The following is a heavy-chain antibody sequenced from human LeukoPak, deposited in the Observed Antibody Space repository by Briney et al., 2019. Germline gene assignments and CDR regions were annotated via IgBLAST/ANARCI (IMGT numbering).Heavy chain of an antibody. V-gene: IGHV4-59*08. CDR3: ARAAGEYYDFWSGPNWFDP. CDR2: IYYSGST. J-gene: IGHJ5*02. CDR1: GGSISSYY. Sequence: SETLSLTCTVSGGSISSYYWSWIRQPPGKGLECIGYIYYSGSTNYNPSLKSRVTISVDTSKNQFSLKLGSVTAADTAVYYCARAAGEYYDFWSGPNWFDPWGQGTLVTVSS. D-gene: IGHD3-3*01.